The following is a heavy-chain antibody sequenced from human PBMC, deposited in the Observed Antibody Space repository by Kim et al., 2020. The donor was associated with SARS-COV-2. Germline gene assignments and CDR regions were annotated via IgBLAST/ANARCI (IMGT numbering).Heavy chain of an antibody. J-gene: IGHJ4*02. CDR2: IWYDGSNK. CDR1: GFTFSSYA. D-gene: IGHD6-13*01. CDR3: AKGGDSSSWSSLDY. Sequence: GGSLRLSCAASGFTFSSYAMHWVRQAPGKGLEWVAVIWYDGSNKYYADSVKGRFTISRDNSKNTLYLQMNSLRAEDTAVYYCAKGGDSSSWSSLDYWGQGTLVTVSS. V-gene: IGHV3-33*06.